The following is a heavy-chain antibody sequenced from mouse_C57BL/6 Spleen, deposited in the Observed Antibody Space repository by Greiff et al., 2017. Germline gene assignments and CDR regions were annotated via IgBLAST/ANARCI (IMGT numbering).Heavy chain of an antibody. CDR1: GYAFSSYW. J-gene: IGHJ2*01. Sequence: VKLMESGAELVKPGASVKISCKASGYAFSSYWMNWVKQRPGKGLEWIGQIYPGDGDTNYNGKFEGKATLTADKSASTAYMQLSSLTSEDAAVYFCARERNDYDVLYYFDYWGQGTTLTVSS. V-gene: IGHV1-80*01. D-gene: IGHD2-4*01. CDR2: IYPGDGDT. CDR3: ARERNDYDVLYYFDY.